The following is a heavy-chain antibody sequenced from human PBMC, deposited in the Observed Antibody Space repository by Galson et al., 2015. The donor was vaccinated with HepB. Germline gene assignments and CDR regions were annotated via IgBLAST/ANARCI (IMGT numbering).Heavy chain of an antibody. CDR2: ISFDGSNK. CDR1: GFTFISYG. CDR3: AKMGVRFWSGYYRYFDY. Sequence: SLRLSCAASGFTFISYGMHWVRQAPGKGLEWVAFISFDGSNKYYTDSVKGRFTISRDNSKSTLHLQMNSLRAEDTAVYYCAKMGVRFWSGYYRYFDYWGQGTLVTVSS. D-gene: IGHD3-3*01. J-gene: IGHJ4*02. V-gene: IGHV3-30*18.